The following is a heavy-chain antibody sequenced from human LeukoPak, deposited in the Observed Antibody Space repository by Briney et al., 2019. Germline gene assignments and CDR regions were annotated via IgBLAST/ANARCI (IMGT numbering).Heavy chain of an antibody. CDR3: AKKVPANWGSYFDY. D-gene: IGHD7-27*01. CDR2: ISGSGDST. Sequence: GGSLRLSCAASGFPFSSYAMSWVRQAPGKGLEWVSAISGSGDSTYSTDSVKGRFTISRDNSKNTLYLQMNSLRAEDTVVYYCAKKVPANWGSYFDYWGQGTLVTVSS. V-gene: IGHV3-23*01. J-gene: IGHJ4*02. CDR1: GFPFSSYA.